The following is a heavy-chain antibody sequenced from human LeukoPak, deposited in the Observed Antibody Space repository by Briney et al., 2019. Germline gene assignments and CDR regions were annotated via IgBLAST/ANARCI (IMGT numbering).Heavy chain of an antibody. D-gene: IGHD2-2*01. V-gene: IGHV4-34*01. Sequence: SETLSLTCAVYGGSFSGYYWSWIRQPPGKGLEWIGEINHSGSTNYNPSLKSRVTISVDTSKNQFSLKLSSVTAADTAVYYCARGQGSYCSSTSCGRANWFDPWGQGTLVTVSS. J-gene: IGHJ5*02. CDR3: ARGQGSYCSSTSCGRANWFDP. CDR1: GGSFSGYY. CDR2: INHSGST.